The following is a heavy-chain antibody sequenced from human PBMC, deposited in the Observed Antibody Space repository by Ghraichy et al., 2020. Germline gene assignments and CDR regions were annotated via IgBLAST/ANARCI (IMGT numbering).Heavy chain of an antibody. CDR1: GYTFTGYY. J-gene: IGHJ6*02. Sequence: ASVKVSCKASGYTFTGYYMHWVRQAPGQGLEWMGWINPNSGGTNYAQKFQGRVTMTRDTSISTAYMELSRLRSDDTAVYYCARGGRFLEWLLTGMDVWGQGTTVTVSS. V-gene: IGHV1-2*02. CDR3: ARGGRFLEWLLTGMDV. D-gene: IGHD3-3*01. CDR2: INPNSGGT.